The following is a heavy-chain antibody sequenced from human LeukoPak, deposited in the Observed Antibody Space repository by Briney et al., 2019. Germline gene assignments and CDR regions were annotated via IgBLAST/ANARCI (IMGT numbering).Heavy chain of an antibody. J-gene: IGHJ3*02. CDR1: GGSFSGYY. Sequence: PSETLSLTCAVYGGSFSGYYWSWIRQPPGKGLEWIGEINHSGSTNYNPSLKSRVTISVDTSKNRFSLKLSSVTAADTAVNYCASLWPYQLSAFDIWGQGTMVTVSS. V-gene: IGHV4-34*01. CDR2: INHSGST. D-gene: IGHD2-2*01. CDR3: ASLWPYQLSAFDI.